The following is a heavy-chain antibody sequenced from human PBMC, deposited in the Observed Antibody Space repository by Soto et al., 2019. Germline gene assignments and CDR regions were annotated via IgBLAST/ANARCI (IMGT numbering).Heavy chain of an antibody. CDR3: ARAIERISDFDY. Sequence: PSVKVSCKASAYTFTGYYMHWVRQAPGQGLEWMGWINPNSGGTNYAQKFQGRVTMTRDTSISTAYMELSRLRSDDTAVYYCARAIERISDFDYWGQGTLVTVSS. CDR1: AYTFTGYY. CDR2: INPNSGGT. J-gene: IGHJ4*02. V-gene: IGHV1-2*02.